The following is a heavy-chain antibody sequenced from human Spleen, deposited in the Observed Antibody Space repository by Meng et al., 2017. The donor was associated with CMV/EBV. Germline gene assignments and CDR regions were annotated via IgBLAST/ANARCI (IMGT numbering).Heavy chain of an antibody. J-gene: IGHJ6*02. V-gene: IGHV1-46*01. D-gene: IGHD2-2*01. CDR3: ASDYQGDIVAVSGMDV. CDR1: GYTFSNYY. Sequence: ASVKVSCKASGYTFSNYYMHWVRQAPGQGLEWMGIINPGGAATSYAQKFQGRVTMTRDTSTSTVYMELSSLRSEDTAVYYCASDYQGDIVAVSGMDVWGQGTTVTVSS. CDR2: INPGGAAT.